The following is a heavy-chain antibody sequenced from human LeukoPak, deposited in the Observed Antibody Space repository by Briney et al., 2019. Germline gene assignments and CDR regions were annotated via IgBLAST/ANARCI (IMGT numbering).Heavy chain of an antibody. CDR3: ARVGDYVLPAYYMDV. D-gene: IGHD3-16*01. CDR1: GGSFSGYY. J-gene: IGHJ6*03. Sequence: PSETLSLTCAVYGGSFSGYYWSWIRQPPGKGLEWIGEINHSGSTNYNPPLKSRVTISVDTSKNQFSLKLSSVTAADTAVYYCARVGDYVLPAYYMDVWGKGTTVTVSS. V-gene: IGHV4-34*01. CDR2: INHSGST.